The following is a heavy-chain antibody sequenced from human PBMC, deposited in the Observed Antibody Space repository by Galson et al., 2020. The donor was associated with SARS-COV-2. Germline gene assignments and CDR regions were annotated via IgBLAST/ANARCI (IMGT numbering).Heavy chain of an antibody. CDR3: ARSPLSGFYYFDK. Sequence: SGNTLVKPTQALTLTCTFSGFSLTTFGLGVGWVRQPPGKALDWLAFIYWNDDKFYSPSLKSRLTITKDTSKNQVVLTMTNMDPVDAGTYFCARSPLSGFYYFDKWGQGTLVTVSS. J-gene: IGHJ4*02. V-gene: IGHV2-5*01. CDR2: IYWNDDK. D-gene: IGHD6-25*01. CDR1: GFSLTTFGLG.